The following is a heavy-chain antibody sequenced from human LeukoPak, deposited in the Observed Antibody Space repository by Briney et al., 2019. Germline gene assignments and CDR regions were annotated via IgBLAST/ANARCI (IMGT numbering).Heavy chain of an antibody. V-gene: IGHV4-28*01. J-gene: IGHJ4*02. D-gene: IGHD4-23*01. CDR3: AKSVDGGNSPFDY. CDR1: GYSITSTNW. Sequence: SETLSLTCTLSGYSITSTNWWGWIRQPPGKGLACIGYIYYSGTTHYDPSLKSRVTMSVDASKNQFSLKLSSVTAVDTAIYYCAKSVDGGNSPFDYWGQGTLVTVSS. CDR2: IYYSGTT.